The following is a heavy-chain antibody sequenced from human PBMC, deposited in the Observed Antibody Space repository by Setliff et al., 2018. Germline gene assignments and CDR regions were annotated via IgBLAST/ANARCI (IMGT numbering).Heavy chain of an antibody. D-gene: IGHD6-19*01. CDR3: AKPGGEYSSGWYYFDY. Sequence: GESLTISCAASGFTFSIHGMHWVRQAPGKGLEWVAFIRYDGSDKYYADSVKGRFTISRDNSKNTLYLQMNSLRSEDTSVYYCAKPGGEYSSGWYYFDYWGQGTLVTVSS. CDR1: GFTFSIHG. J-gene: IGHJ4*02. V-gene: IGHV3-30*02. CDR2: IRYDGSDK.